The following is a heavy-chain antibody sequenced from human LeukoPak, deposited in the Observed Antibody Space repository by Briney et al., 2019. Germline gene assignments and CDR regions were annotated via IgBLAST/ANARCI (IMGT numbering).Heavy chain of an antibody. J-gene: IGHJ4*02. CDR3: AASSRPLLFLEDY. V-gene: IGHV1-2*02. Sequence: ASVKVSRKASGYSFTGYYIHWVRQAPGQGLEWMGWIIPHNGGTHYAQKFQGRVTMTRDTSTSTAYMELSRLISDDTAVYYCAASSRPLLFLEDYWGQGTLVTVSS. CDR2: IIPHNGGT. D-gene: IGHD2-21*01. CDR1: GYSFTGYY.